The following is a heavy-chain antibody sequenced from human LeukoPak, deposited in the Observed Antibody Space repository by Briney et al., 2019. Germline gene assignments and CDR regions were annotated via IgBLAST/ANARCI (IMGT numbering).Heavy chain of an antibody. CDR3: ATGYSSGWYDFDY. CDR1: GGSISSYY. D-gene: IGHD6-19*01. Sequence: PSETLSLTCTVSGGSISSYYWSWIRQPPGKGLEWIGYIYYSGSTNYNPSLKSRVTISVDTSKNQFSLKLSSVTAADTAVYYCATGYSSGWYDFDYWGQGTLVTVSS. V-gene: IGHV4-59*08. CDR2: IYYSGST. J-gene: IGHJ4*02.